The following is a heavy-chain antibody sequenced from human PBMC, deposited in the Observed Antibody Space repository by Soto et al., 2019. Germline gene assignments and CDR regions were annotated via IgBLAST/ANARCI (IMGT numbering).Heavy chain of an antibody. J-gene: IGHJ4*02. V-gene: IGHV1-3*01. CDR2: INAGNGDT. D-gene: IGHD2-2*01. Sequence: QVHLVQSGAEVKKPGASVKVSCKASEYTFTNYAIHWVRQAPGQRLEWMGWINAGNGDTKYSPKFQGGVTITWDTSATTAYMELSSLTSEDTALYYCAKGYCSSTSCQYYSDFWGQGTLVTVSS. CDR3: AKGYCSSTSCQYYSDF. CDR1: EYTFTNYA.